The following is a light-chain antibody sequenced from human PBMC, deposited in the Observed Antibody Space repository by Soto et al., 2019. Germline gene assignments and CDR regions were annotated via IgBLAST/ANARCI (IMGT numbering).Light chain of an antibody. CDR3: QNYNSALTWP. Sequence: DIQMTQSPSSLSASVGDRVTITCRASQGISNYLAWYQQKPGKVPKLLIYAASTLQSGVPSRFSGSGSGTDFTLTISSRQPEDVSTYYCQNYNSALTWPFVHGTKVEIK. CDR1: QGISNY. J-gene: IGKJ1*01. CDR2: AAS. V-gene: IGKV1-27*01.